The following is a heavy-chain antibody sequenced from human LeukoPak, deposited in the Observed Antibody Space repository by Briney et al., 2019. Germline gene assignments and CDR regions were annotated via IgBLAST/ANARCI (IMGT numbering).Heavy chain of an antibody. V-gene: IGHV4-39*01. CDR2: IYYSGST. D-gene: IGHD3-22*01. CDR1: GGSINGYY. Sequence: PSETLSLTCTVSGGSINGYYWGWIRQPPGKGLEWIGSIYYSGSTYYNPSLKSRVTISVDTSKNQFSLKLSSVTAADTAVYYCVRWNDSSGHYDYWGQGTLVTVSS. CDR3: VRWNDSSGHYDY. J-gene: IGHJ4*02.